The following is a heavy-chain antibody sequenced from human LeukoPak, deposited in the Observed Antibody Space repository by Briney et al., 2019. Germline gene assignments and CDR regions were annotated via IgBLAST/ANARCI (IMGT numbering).Heavy chain of an antibody. D-gene: IGHD2-15*01. CDR2: INTDGSHT. CDR1: GFTFRYYW. CDR3: ARVEVTPTYLNV. V-gene: IGHV3-74*01. J-gene: IGHJ6*01. Sequence: GGSLRLSCAASGFTFRYYWIHWVRQVPGKGLVWLSRINTDGSHTNYADSVKDRFTMSRDNAKNTVHLQRNSLTAEDTAVYYCARVEVTPTYLNVWEQGTSSTVSS.